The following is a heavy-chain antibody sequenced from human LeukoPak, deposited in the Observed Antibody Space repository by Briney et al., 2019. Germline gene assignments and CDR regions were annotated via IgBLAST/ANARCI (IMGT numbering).Heavy chain of an antibody. CDR2: ISYDGSNK. V-gene: IGHV3-30*04. CDR1: GFTFSSYA. J-gene: IGHJ4*02. CDR3: ARDPTTVTKNHFDY. D-gene: IGHD4-11*01. Sequence: GRSLRLSCAASGFTFSSYAMHWVRQAPGKGLEWVAVISYDGSNKYYADSVKGRFTISRDNSKNTLYLQMNSLRAEDTAVYYCARDPTTVTKNHFDYWGQGTLVTVSS.